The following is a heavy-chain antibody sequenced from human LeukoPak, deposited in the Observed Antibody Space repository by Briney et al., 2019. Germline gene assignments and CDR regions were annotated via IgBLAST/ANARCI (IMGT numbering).Heavy chain of an antibody. D-gene: IGHD3-22*01. J-gene: IGHJ3*02. CDR1: GYTFTSYG. Sequence: ASVKVSCKASGYTFTSYGISWVRQAPGQGLEWMGWISAYNGNTNYAQKLQGRVTMTTDTSTSTACMELRSLRSDDTAVYYCASRVGYYYDSSGPHAFDIWGQGTMVTVSS. CDR3: ASRVGYYYDSSGPHAFDI. CDR2: ISAYNGNT. V-gene: IGHV1-18*01.